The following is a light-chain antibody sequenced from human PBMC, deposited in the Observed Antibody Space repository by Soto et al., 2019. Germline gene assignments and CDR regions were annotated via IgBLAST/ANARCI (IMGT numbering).Light chain of an antibody. Sequence: CVRTQPRSVSRAAGQAVTISCTGTSSDVGGYNYVSWYQQHPGKAPKLMIYDVSKRPSGVPDRFSGSKSGNTASLTISGLQAEDEADYYCCSYAGSYTYVFGTRTKVTVL. V-gene: IGLV2-11*01. CDR1: SSDVGGYNY. J-gene: IGLJ1*01. CDR3: CSYAGSYTYV. CDR2: DVS.